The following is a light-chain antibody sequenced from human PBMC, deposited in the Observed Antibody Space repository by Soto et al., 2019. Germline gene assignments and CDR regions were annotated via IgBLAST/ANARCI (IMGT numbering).Light chain of an antibody. J-gene: IGKJ1*01. CDR2: GVS. CDR3: QQYMSSVT. CDR1: QSVDSTF. Sequence: EIVLTQSPGSLSLSPGERATLSCRASQSVDSTFFAWYQKKPGQAPRLLMYGVSKRATGIPDRFSGSGSGTDFTLTNSRLEPEDFAVYYCQQYMSSVTFGQGTRVEIK. V-gene: IGKV3-20*01.